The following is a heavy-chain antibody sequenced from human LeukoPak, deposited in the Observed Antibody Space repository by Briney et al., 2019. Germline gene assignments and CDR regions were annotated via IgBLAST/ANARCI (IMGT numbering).Heavy chain of an antibody. CDR2: INHSGST. J-gene: IGHJ4*02. Sequence: SETLSLTCAVYGGSFSGYYWSWIRQPPGKGLEWIGEINHSGSTNYNPSLKSRVTISVDTSKNQFSLKLSSVTAADTAVYYCARVVLPVVIISNFFDYWGQGTLVTVSS. V-gene: IGHV4-34*01. D-gene: IGHD3-3*01. CDR1: GGSFSGYY. CDR3: ARVVLPVVIISNFFDY.